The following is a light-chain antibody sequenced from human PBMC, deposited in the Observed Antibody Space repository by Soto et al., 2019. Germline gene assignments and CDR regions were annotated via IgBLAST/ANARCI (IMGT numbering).Light chain of an antibody. CDR1: QSISSW. CDR2: KAS. CDR3: QQFNNYPWT. Sequence: DIQMTQSPSTLSASVGDRVTITCRASQSISSWLAWYPQKPGKAPKLLIYKASSLESGVPSRFRGCGSGTEFTLTISSLQPDDFATYYCQQFNNYPWTFGQGTRVEIK. V-gene: IGKV1-5*03. J-gene: IGKJ1*01.